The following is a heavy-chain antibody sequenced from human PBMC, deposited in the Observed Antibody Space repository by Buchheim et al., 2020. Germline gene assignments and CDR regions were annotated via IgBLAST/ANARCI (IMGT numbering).Heavy chain of an antibody. CDR2: IYPGDSDT. Sequence: EVQLVQSGAEVKKPGVSLKISCKGSGYSFTSYWIGWVRQMPGKGLEWMGIIYPGDSDTSYSPSFPGQVTISADKSLSTAYPQWSSLKASDTAMYYCARPRASLAYCSGGSCYGLDYWGQGTL. D-gene: IGHD2-15*01. CDR3: ARPRASLAYCSGGSCYGLDY. V-gene: IGHV5-51*01. J-gene: IGHJ4*02. CDR1: GYSFTSYW.